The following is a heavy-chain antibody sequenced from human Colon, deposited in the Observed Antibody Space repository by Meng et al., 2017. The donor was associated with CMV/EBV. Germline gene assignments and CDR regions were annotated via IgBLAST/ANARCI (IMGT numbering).Heavy chain of an antibody. CDR3: ARDCCNMRSWFDP. CDR1: GGSFTVDTFH. D-gene: IGHD2/OR15-2a*01. CDR2: IYYSGII. J-gene: IGHJ5*02. Sequence: PQQGRGPGLVTPYDTPSLTGTCSGGSFTVDTFHWGWNRQPPGKGLEWIGSIYYSGIIYYNTSLTSRVTISVDTSRNRFSLKLTSLTAADTAVYYCARDCCNMRSWFDPWGQGILVTVSS. V-gene: IGHV4-39*07.